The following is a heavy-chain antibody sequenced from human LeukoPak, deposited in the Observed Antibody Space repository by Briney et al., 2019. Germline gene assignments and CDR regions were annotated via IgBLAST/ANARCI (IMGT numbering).Heavy chain of an antibody. D-gene: IGHD3-22*01. J-gene: IGHJ4*02. CDR2: VKQDGSEK. V-gene: IGHV3-7*03. Sequence: PGGSLRPSCAASGFIFSNYWMTWVRQTPGKGLEWVANVKQDGSEKDYVDSVKGRFTISRDNAKNSLYLQMNSLRAEDTGVYYCARGTVYDASGYVDNWGQGTLVTVSS. CDR1: GFIFSNYW. CDR3: ARGTVYDASGYVDN.